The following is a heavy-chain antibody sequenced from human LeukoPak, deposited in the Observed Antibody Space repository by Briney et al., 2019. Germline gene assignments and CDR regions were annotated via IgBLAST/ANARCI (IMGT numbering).Heavy chain of an antibody. CDR2: IYTSGST. J-gene: IGHJ4*02. CDR3: ARDTIMWFGDRMGVYFDY. Sequence: PSETLSLTCTVSGGSISSYYWSWIRQPAGKGLEWIGRIYTSGSTNYNPSLKSRVTMSVDTSKNQFSLKLSSVTAADTAVYYCARDTIMWFGDRMGVYFDYWGQGTLVTVSS. D-gene: IGHD3-10*01. CDR1: GGSISSYY. V-gene: IGHV4-4*07.